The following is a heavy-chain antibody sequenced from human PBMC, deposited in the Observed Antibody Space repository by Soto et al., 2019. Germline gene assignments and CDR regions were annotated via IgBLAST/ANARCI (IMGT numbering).Heavy chain of an antibody. CDR3: ARQKDLGSYFFGDAFDI. CDR1: GGSISSSSYY. V-gene: IGHV4-39*01. Sequence: QLQLQESGPGLVKPSETLSLTCTVSGGSISSSSYYWGWIRQPPGKGLEWIGSIYYSGSTYYNPSLKSRVTISVDTSKNQFSLKLSSVTAADTAVYYCARQKDLGSYFFGDAFDIWGQGTMVTVSS. CDR2: IYYSGST. J-gene: IGHJ3*02. D-gene: IGHD1-26*01.